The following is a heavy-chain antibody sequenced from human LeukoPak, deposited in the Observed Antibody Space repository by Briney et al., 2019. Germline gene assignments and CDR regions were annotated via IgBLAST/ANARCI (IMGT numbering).Heavy chain of an antibody. D-gene: IGHD3-10*01. V-gene: IGHV4-34*01. CDR1: GGSFSGYY. CDR3: ARGASGLFFDY. Sequence: PSETLSLTCAVYGGSFSGYYWSWIRQPPGKGLEWIGEINHSGSTNYNPSLKSRVTIPVDTSKNQFSLKLSSVTAADTAVYYCARGASGLFFDYWGQGTLVTVSS. J-gene: IGHJ4*02. CDR2: INHSGST.